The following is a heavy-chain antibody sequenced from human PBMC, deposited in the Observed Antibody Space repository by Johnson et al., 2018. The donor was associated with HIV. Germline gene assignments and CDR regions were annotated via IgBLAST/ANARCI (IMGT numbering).Heavy chain of an antibody. CDR2: ISYDGSNK. CDR1: GFTFSSYG. J-gene: IGHJ3*02. D-gene: IGHD6-13*01. V-gene: IGHV3-30*03. CDR3: ATSGDKYSSNWGDAFDI. Sequence: QVQLVESGGGVVQPGRSLRLSCAASGFTFSSYGMHWVRQAPGKGLEWVAVISYDGSNKYYVDSVKGRFTISRDNAKNSLSLQMNSLRAEDTAVYYCATSGDKYSSNWGDAFDIWGQGTMVTVSS.